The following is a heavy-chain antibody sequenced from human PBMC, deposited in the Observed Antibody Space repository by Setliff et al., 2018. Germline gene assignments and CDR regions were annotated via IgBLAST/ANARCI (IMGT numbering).Heavy chain of an antibody. CDR1: GGSISDYY. CDR3: ARMHGSSAPLIGWFDP. V-gene: IGHV4-34*01. Sequence: SETLSLTCGGYGGSISDYYWSWIRQPPGKGLEWIGEINHTGSTNYNPSLKSRVTISVDTFKNQFSLKLSSVTAADTAVYYCARMHGSSAPLIGWFDPWGQGTLVTVSS. D-gene: IGHD3-22*01. CDR2: INHTGST. J-gene: IGHJ5*02.